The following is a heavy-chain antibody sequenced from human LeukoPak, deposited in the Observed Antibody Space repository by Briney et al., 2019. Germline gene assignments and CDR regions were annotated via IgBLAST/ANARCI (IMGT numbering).Heavy chain of an antibody. Sequence: SGGSLRLSCTASGFTFSDRYIDWIRQAPGKGLEWVSYISSSGSTIYYADSVKGRFIISRDNAKNTLYLQMNSLRAEDTAVYYCARDQTDYYDSSGYDYWGQGTLVTVSS. CDR3: ARDQTDYYDSSGYDY. V-gene: IGHV3-11*04. CDR1: GFTFSDRY. CDR2: ISSSGSTI. D-gene: IGHD3-22*01. J-gene: IGHJ4*02.